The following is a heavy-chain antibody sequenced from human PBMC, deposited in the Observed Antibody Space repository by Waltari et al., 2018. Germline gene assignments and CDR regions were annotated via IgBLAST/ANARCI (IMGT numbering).Heavy chain of an antibody. J-gene: IGHJ4*03. D-gene: IGHD6-6*01. Sequence: QVRLVQSGAGMKKPGASVKLSCTASVNSFNGYYMHWVRQAPGKGLEWMDYINPPSEDKKSAQQFQGRITMTSDTSMNTVYMEVSGLRSDDTAVYFCALYSSSSYRAFDIWGQGTLVTVSS. V-gene: IGHV1-2*02. CDR1: VNSFNGYY. CDR2: INPPSEDK. CDR3: ALYSSSSYRAFDI.